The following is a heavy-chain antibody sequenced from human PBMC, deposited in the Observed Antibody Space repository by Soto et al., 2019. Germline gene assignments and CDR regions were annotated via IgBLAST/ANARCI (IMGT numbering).Heavy chain of an antibody. D-gene: IGHD3-3*01. CDR3: AAIPLTSGVVSGRFDP. CDR1: GGSISNDKW. Sequence: QVHLQESGPGLVKPSGTLALTCAVSGGSISNDKWWTWVRQTPGKGLEWIGEISHRGSTNYSPSFKSRLSLSVDTTKTQFSLRLTSVTAADTAVYYCAAIPLTSGVVSGRFDPWGQGIKVTVSS. J-gene: IGHJ5*02. V-gene: IGHV4-4*02. CDR2: ISHRGST.